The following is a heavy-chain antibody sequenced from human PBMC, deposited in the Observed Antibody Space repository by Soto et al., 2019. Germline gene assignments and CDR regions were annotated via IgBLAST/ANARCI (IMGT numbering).Heavy chain of an antibody. CDR3: RKGFIGVVTVRLPDDGFHV. D-gene: IGHD2-21*02. J-gene: IGHJ3*01. Sequence: EVQLLESGGGLVQPGGSLRLSCATSGFTFGNYGMNWVRQAPGKGLEWVSGISGGGGNTYYADSVKGRFTISRDPSKNTVILEMNILRAEDTDVYYSRKGFIGVVTVRLPDDGFHVCGQGTLVTVSS. CDR1: GFTFGNYG. CDR2: ISGGGGNT. V-gene: IGHV3-23*01.